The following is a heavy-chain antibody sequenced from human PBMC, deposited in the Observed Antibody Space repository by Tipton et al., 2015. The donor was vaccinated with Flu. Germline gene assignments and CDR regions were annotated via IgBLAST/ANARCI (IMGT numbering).Heavy chain of an antibody. CDR2: INPSTGGT. CDR1: GYTFTGYY. CDR3: ARRLGAYYFDY. V-gene: IGHV1-2*02. J-gene: IGHJ4*02. D-gene: IGHD4-11*01. Sequence: QLVQSGAEAKKPGASVKVSCKASGYTFTGYYMHWVRQAPGQGLEWMGWINPSTGGTYYAQKFQGRVTLTKDTSISTAYLEVSRLKSDDTAVYYCARRLGAYYFDYWGQGTLVTVSS.